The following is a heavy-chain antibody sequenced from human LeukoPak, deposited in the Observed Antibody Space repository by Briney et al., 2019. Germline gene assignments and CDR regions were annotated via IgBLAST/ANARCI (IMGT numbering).Heavy chain of an antibody. Sequence: SETLSLTCTVSGGANSGSSYYWGWIRQPPGKGLEWIGSICQSDNTYYNPSLKSRVTISADTSKDQISLKLTSVTAADTAVYYCARQPPNCSGGSCYYFDSWGQGTLVTVSS. D-gene: IGHD2-15*01. J-gene: IGHJ4*02. CDR2: ICQSDNT. V-gene: IGHV4-39*01. CDR3: ARQPPNCSGGSCYYFDS. CDR1: GGANSGSSYY.